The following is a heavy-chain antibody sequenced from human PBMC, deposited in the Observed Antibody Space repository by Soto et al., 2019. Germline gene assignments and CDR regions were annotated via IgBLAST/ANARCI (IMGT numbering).Heavy chain of an antibody. J-gene: IGHJ4*02. CDR1: GGTFNTFA. D-gene: IGHD3-22*01. CDR2: IIPMFGTA. CDR3: ARFSPPRGYYAY. Sequence: QVQLVQSGAEVKTPGSSVKVSCMASGGTFNTFAISWVRQAPGQGLQCMGGIIPMFGTAHYAQKFQGRVTITADESTRTVYMELSSLRSEDTAVYYCARFSPPRGYYAYWGQGTLVTVSS. V-gene: IGHV1-69*01.